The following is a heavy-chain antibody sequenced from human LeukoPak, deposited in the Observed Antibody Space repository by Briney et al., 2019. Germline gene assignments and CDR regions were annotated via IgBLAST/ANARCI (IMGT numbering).Heavy chain of an antibody. CDR1: GGTFSSYA. Sequence: ASVKVSCKASGGTFSSYAISWVRQAPGQGLEWMGRIIPIFGIANYAQKFQGRVTITADKSTSTAHMELSSLRSEDTAVYYCATPRIYCGGDCYPDAFDIWGQGTMVTVSS. V-gene: IGHV1-69*04. CDR2: IIPIFGIA. CDR3: ATPRIYCGGDCYPDAFDI. J-gene: IGHJ3*02. D-gene: IGHD2-21*02.